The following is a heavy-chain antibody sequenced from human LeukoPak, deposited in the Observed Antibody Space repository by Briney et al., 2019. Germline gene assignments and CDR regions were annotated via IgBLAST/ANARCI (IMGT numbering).Heavy chain of an antibody. CDR2: ISAYNGNT. J-gene: IGHJ4*02. D-gene: IGHD2-15*01. Sequence: GASVKLSCKASGYSFTSYGISWVRQAPGQGLEWMGWISAYNGNTNYAQNLQGRVTMTTDTSTSTAYMELRSLRSDDTAVYYCARDVVVVAASEGGDFWGQGTLVTVSS. CDR1: GYSFTSYG. CDR3: ARDVVVVAASEGGDF. V-gene: IGHV1-18*01.